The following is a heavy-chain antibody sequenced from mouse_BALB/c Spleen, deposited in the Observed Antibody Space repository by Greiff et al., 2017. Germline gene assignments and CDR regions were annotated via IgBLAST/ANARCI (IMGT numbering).Heavy chain of an antibody. CDR1: GYTFTDYW. V-gene: IGHV1-69*01. Sequence: QVQLQQSGAELVMPGASVKMSCKASGYTFTDYWMHWVKQRPGQGLEWIGAIDTSDSYTSYNQKFKGKATLTVDESSSTAYMQLSSLTSEDSAVYYCARSEDSYFDDWGQGTTLTVSS. J-gene: IGHJ2*01. CDR2: IDTSDSYT. CDR3: ARSEDSYFDD.